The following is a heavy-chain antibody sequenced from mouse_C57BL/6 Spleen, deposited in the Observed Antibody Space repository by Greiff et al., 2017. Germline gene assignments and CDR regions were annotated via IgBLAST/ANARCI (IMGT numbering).Heavy chain of an antibody. Sequence: QVQLQQPGAELVRPGSSVKLSCKASGYTFTSYWMHWVKQRPIQGLEWIGNIDPSDSETHYNQKFKDKATLTVDKSSSTAYMQLSSLTSEDSAVYYCARSSGYYGWFAYWGQGTLVTVSA. D-gene: IGHD1-1*01. CDR2: IDPSDSET. J-gene: IGHJ3*01. CDR3: ARSSGYYGWFAY. CDR1: GYTFTSYW. V-gene: IGHV1-52*01.